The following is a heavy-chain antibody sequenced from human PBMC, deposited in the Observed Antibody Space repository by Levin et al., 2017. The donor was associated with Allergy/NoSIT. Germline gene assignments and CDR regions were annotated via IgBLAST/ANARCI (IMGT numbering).Heavy chain of an antibody. Sequence: ASVKVSCKASGYTFTSYDINWVRQATGQGLEWMGWMNPNSGNTGYAQKFQGRVTMTRNTSISTAYMELSSLRSEDTAVYYCARGLRGGHDFWSGYRNWFDPWGQGTLVTVSS. CDR3: ARGLRGGHDFWSGYRNWFDP. J-gene: IGHJ5*02. CDR2: MNPNSGNT. V-gene: IGHV1-8*01. CDR1: GYTFTSYD. D-gene: IGHD3-3*01.